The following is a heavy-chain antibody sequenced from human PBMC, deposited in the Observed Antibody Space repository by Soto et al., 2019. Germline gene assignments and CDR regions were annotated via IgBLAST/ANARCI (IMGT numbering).Heavy chain of an antibody. CDR2: TYYRSKWYN. CDR1: GDSVSSNSAA. J-gene: IGHJ6*03. Sequence: SQTLSLPCAISGDSVSSNSAAWNWLRQSPSRGLEWLGRTYYRSKWYNDYAVSVKSRITINPGTSKNQFSLQLNSVTPEETAVYYCAREYSTTGTETRWGGYYMDVWGKGTTVTVSS. V-gene: IGHV6-1*01. D-gene: IGHD1-1*01. CDR3: AREYSTTGTETRWGGYYMDV.